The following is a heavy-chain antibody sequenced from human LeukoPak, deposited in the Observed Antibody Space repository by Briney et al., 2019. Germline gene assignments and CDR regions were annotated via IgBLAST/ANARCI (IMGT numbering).Heavy chain of an antibody. D-gene: IGHD3-22*01. Sequence: GGSLRLSCVASGFSFSSCMSWVRQAPGKGLEWVSYISGSSTITYDADSVKGRFTISRDNAQNSLYLQMNSLRDEDTAVYYCARVRDSSGYYFVNYFDKWGQGILVTVSS. V-gene: IGHV3-48*02. J-gene: IGHJ4*02. CDR1: GFSFSSC. CDR2: ISGSSTIT. CDR3: ARVRDSSGYYFVNYFDK.